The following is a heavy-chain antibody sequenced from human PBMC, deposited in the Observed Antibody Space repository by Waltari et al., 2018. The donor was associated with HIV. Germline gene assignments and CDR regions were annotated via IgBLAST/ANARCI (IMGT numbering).Heavy chain of an antibody. CDR2: IYYSGNT. CDR1: GGSISSSNYY. D-gene: IGHD1-1*01. Sequence: QLQLQESGPGLVKTSETLSLTCTVSGGSISSSNYYWGWIRQPPGKGLEWIGSIYYSGNTYDNPSLKSRVTISVDTSKNQFSLKLSSVTAADTAVYYCAKTVRRGFDYWGQGTLVTVSS. J-gene: IGHJ4*02. V-gene: IGHV4-39*01. CDR3: AKTVRRGFDY.